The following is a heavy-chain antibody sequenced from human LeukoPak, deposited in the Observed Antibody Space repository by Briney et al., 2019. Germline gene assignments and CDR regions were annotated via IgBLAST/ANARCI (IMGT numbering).Heavy chain of an antibody. V-gene: IGHV4-59*02. J-gene: IGHJ4*02. CDR2: IYYSGST. CDR3: ARGLYSSGWALFDY. CDR1: GGSVSGYY. Sequence: SETLSLTCTVSGGSVSGYYWSWIRQPPGKGLEWIGYIYYSGSTNYNPSLKSRVAISVDTSKNQFSLKLSSVTAADTAVYYCARGLYSSGWALFDYWGQGTLVTVSS. D-gene: IGHD6-19*01.